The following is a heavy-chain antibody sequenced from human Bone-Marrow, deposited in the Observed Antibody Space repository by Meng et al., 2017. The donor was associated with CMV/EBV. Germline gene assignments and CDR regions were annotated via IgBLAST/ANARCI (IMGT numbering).Heavy chain of an antibody. J-gene: IGHJ6*02. D-gene: IGHD6-13*01. CDR3: ARGYSSSWYYYGMDV. V-gene: IGHV1-69*05. Sequence: SVKVSSKASGGTFSSYAISWVRQAPGQGLEWIGVINPIYGTANYAQKFQGRVTITTDESTSAANMELSSLRSEDTALYYCARGYSSSWYYYGMDVWGQGTTVTVSS. CDR1: GGTFSSYA. CDR2: INPIYGTA.